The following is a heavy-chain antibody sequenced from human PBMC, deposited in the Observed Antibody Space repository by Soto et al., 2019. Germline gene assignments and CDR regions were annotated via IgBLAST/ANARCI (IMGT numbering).Heavy chain of an antibody. CDR1: GGSISSGGYS. CDR3: ARGNTVKREYYFDY. Sequence: PSETLSLTCAVSGGSISSGGYSWSWIRQPPGKGLEWIGYIYHSGSTYYNPSLKSRVTISVDRSKNQFSLKLSSVTAADTAVYYCARGNTVKREYYFDYWGQGTLVTVSS. V-gene: IGHV4-30-2*01. D-gene: IGHD4-4*01. J-gene: IGHJ4*02. CDR2: IYHSGST.